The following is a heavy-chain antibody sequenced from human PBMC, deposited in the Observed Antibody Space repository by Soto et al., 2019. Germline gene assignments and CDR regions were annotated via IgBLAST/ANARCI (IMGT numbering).Heavy chain of an antibody. J-gene: IGHJ5*02. CDR2: IHYTGST. Sequence: QVQLQESGPGLVKASETLSLTCTVSGDSVNSGSYSWSWIRLAPGKGLEWIGYIHYTGSTKYNPSLKSRVTISVDTSKNQFSLKLSSVPAADTAIYYCARVPRDDLRVYRWFDPWGQGTQVTVSS. CDR1: GDSVNSGSYS. D-gene: IGHD3-3*01. V-gene: IGHV4-61*01. CDR3: ARVPRDDLRVYRWFDP.